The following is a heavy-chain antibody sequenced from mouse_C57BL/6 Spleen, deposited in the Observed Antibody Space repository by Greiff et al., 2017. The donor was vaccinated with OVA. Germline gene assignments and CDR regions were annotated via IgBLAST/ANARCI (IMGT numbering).Heavy chain of an antibody. CDR2: LSYDGST. D-gene: IGHD2-5*01. CDR3: AREAYYRNYTCFLDY. CDR1: GYSITSGYF. V-gene: IGHV3-6*01. J-gene: IGHJ2*01. Sequence: EVQLVESGPGLVKPSQSLSLTCSVTGYSITSGYFWYWNRQFPGNKLERMGYLSYDGSTNYNPSLKNQTPITRDTSNNQFFLKLNTVTTEDTATYYCAREAYYRNYTCFLDYWGQGTTLTVSS.